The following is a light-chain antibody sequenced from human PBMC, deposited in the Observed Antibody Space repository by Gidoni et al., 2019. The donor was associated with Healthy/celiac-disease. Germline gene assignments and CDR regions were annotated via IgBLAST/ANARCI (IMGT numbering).Light chain of an antibody. CDR1: SSNIGSNT. J-gene: IGLJ3*02. V-gene: IGLV1-44*01. CDR3: AAWDDSPNAWV. Sequence: QSVLTQPPSASGTPGQRVTIPCSGSSSNIGSNTVNWYQQLPGTAPKLLIYSNNQRPSGVPDRFSGSKSGTSASLAISGLQSEDEADYYCAAWDDSPNAWVFGGGTKLTVL. CDR2: SNN.